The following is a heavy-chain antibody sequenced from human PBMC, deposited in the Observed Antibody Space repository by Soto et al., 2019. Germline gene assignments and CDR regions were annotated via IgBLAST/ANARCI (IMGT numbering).Heavy chain of an antibody. D-gene: IGHD1-26*01. CDR1: GFTFSSYD. CDR3: VRGTIVGAPFTY. CDR2: ISSSGDTK. V-gene: IGHV3-48*03. J-gene: IGHJ4*02. Sequence: GGSLRLSCAASGFTFSSYDMNWVRQAPGKGLEWLSYISSSGDTKNYADSVQGRFTVSRDSAKNSLYLQMNSLRTEETAVYYCVRGTIVGAPFTYWGQGTLVTVSS.